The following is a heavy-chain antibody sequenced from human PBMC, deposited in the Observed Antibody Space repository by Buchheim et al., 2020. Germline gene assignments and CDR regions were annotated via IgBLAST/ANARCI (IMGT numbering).Heavy chain of an antibody. Sequence: EVQLVESGGGLVQPGGSLRLSCAASGFTFSSYSMNWVRQAPGKGLEWVSYISSSSSTIYYADSVKGRFTISRDNAKNSLYLQMNSLRAEDTAVYYCARAPHYYDSSGHPSYFDYWGQGTL. J-gene: IGHJ4*02. V-gene: IGHV3-48*04. CDR2: ISSSSSTI. CDR1: GFTFSSYS. CDR3: ARAPHYYDSSGHPSYFDY. D-gene: IGHD3-22*01.